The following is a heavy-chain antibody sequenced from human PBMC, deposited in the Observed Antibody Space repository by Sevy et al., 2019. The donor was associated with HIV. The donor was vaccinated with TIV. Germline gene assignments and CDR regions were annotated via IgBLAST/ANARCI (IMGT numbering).Heavy chain of an antibody. Sequence: ASVKVSCKASGYTFTGHYMHWVRQAPGQGLEWMGWINPNSGSTDYAQKFQGRVTLTRDTSISTAYLELSRLTTDGTAVKYCARVFPYCSGGSCYSPYDAFDIWGQGTMVTVSS. CDR1: GYTFTGHY. V-gene: IGHV1-2*02. D-gene: IGHD2-15*01. J-gene: IGHJ3*02. CDR3: ARVFPYCSGGSCYSPYDAFDI. CDR2: INPNSGST.